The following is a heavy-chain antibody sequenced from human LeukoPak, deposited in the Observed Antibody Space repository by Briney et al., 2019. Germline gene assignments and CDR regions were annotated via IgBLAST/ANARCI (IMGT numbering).Heavy chain of an antibody. CDR3: ARDRTGQQLISRKEYYYMDV. Sequence: VSVKVSYKVSGYTLTELSMHWVRQAPGKGLEWMGGFDPEDGETIYAQKFQGRVTMTEDTSTDTAYMELSSLRSEDTAVYYCARDRTGQQLISRKEYYYMDVWGKGTTVTISS. J-gene: IGHJ6*03. CDR1: GYTLTELS. CDR2: FDPEDGET. V-gene: IGHV1-24*01. D-gene: IGHD4-11*01.